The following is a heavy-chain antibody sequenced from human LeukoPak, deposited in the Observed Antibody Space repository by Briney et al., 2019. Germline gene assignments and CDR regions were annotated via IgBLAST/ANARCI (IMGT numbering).Heavy chain of an antibody. CDR2: INPNSGGT. J-gene: IGHJ4*02. D-gene: IGHD6-13*01. CDR3: ARDPFEYVGYSSSP. Sequence: ASVKVSCKASGYTFTSYAMNWVRQAPGQGLEWMGWINPNSGGTNYAQKFQGRVTMTRDTSISTAYMELSRLRSDDTAVYYCARDPFEYVGYSSSPWGQGTLVTVSS. V-gene: IGHV1-2*02. CDR1: GYTFTSYA.